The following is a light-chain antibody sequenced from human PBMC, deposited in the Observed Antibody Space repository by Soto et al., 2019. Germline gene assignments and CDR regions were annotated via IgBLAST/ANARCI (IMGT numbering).Light chain of an antibody. CDR1: QIISSW. Sequence: DIQMTQSPSTLSASVGDRVTITCRASQIISSWLAWYQRKPGKAPKLLIQKASSLESGVPSRFSGSGSGTEFTLTISSLQPDDFATYYCQQYNSYPYTFGQGTKLEIK. V-gene: IGKV1-5*03. CDR2: KAS. CDR3: QQYNSYPYT. J-gene: IGKJ2*01.